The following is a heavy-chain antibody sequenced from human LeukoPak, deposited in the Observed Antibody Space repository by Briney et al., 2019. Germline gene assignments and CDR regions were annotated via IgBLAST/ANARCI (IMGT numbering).Heavy chain of an antibody. CDR2: IPRNGGST. CDR3: AKAPRFGDHAAEYFYYYMDV. CDR1: GFTFSRYW. V-gene: IGHV3-23*01. J-gene: IGHJ6*03. D-gene: IGHD3-16*01. Sequence: PGGSLRLSCAASGFTFSRYWMYWVRQAPGKGLVWVSSIPRNGGSTYYADSVKGRFTISRDNSKNTLYVQMNSLRVDDTAVYYCAKAPRFGDHAAEYFYYYMDVWGKGTTVTVSS.